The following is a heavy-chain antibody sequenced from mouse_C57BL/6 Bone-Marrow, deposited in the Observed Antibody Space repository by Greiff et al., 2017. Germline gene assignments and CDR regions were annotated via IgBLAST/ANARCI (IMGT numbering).Heavy chain of an antibody. Sequence: QVQLQQPGAELVKPGASVKMSCKASGYTFTSYWITWVKQRPGQGLEWIGDIYPGSGSTNYNEKFKSKATLTVDTSYSTAYMQRSSLTSEDSAVYYCARGGYWYFDVWGTGTTVTVSS. J-gene: IGHJ1*03. CDR2: IYPGSGST. CDR1: GYTFTSYW. V-gene: IGHV1-55*01. CDR3: ARGGYWYFDV. D-gene: IGHD1-1*02.